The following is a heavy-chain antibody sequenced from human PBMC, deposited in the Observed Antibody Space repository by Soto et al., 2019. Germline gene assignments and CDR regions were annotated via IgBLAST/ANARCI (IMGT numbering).Heavy chain of an antibody. CDR2: IYYSGST. CDR3: ARGQVVAAQH. J-gene: IGHJ4*02. Sequence: SETLSLTCTVSGGSVSSGSYYWSWIRQPPGKGLEWIGYIYYSGSTYYNPSLKSRVTISVDRSKNQFSLKLSSVTAADTAVYYCARGQVVAAQHWGQGTLVTVSS. CDR1: GGSVSSGSYY. D-gene: IGHD2-15*01. V-gene: IGHV4-61*01.